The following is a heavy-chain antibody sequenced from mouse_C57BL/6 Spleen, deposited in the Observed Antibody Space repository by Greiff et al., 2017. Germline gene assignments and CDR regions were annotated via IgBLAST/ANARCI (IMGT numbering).Heavy chain of an antibody. J-gene: IGHJ2*01. CDR2: IYPGDGDT. D-gene: IGHD2-5*01. CDR1: GYAFSSPW. Sequence: VQLVESGPELVKPGASVKISCKASGYAFSSPWMNWVKQRPGKGLEWIGRIYPGDGDTNYNGKFKGKATLTADKSSSTAYMQLSSLTSKDSAVYFCARSDYSNCYFDYWGQGTTLTVSS. V-gene: IGHV1-82*01. CDR3: ARSDYSNCYFDY.